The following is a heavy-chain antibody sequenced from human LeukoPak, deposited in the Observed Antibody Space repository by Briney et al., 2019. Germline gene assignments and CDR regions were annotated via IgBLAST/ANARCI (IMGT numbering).Heavy chain of an antibody. D-gene: IGHD3-10*01. J-gene: IGHJ4*02. CDR1: GGSISSYY. V-gene: IGHV4-59*01. Sequence: SETLSLTCTVSGGSISSYYWSWIRQPPGKGLEWIGYIHYSGSTNYNPSLKSRVTISVDTSKNQFSLKLSSVTAADTAVYYCARDGTGLLWTYFDYWGQGTLVTVSS. CDR3: ARDGTGLLWTYFDY. CDR2: IHYSGST.